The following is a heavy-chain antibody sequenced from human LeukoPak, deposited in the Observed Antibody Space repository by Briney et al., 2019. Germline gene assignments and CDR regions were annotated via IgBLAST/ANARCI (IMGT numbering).Heavy chain of an antibody. D-gene: IGHD2-21*02. CDR2: IYYGGST. Sequence: PSETLSLTCTVSGGSISNGGHSWSWIRQPPGKGLEWIGYIYYGGSTYYSPSLRSRVTISVDTSKNQFSLKLSSVTAADTAVYYCARGVTAHYYFYYYMDVWGKGTTVTVSS. V-gene: IGHV4-30-4*07. CDR1: GGSISNGGHS. J-gene: IGHJ6*03. CDR3: ARGVTAHYYFYYYMDV.